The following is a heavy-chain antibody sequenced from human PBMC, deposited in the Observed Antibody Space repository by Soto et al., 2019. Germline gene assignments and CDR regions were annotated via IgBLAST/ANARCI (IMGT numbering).Heavy chain of an antibody. Sequence: PGESLKISCAASGFTFSSYGMHWVRQAPGKGLEWVAVIWYDGSNKYYADSVKGRFTISRDNPKNTLYLQMNSLRAEDTAVYYCAREIAARPNYYYYYGMDVWGQGTTVTVSS. CDR3: AREIAARPNYYYYYGMDV. CDR1: GFTFSSYG. J-gene: IGHJ6*02. V-gene: IGHV3-33*01. CDR2: IWYDGSNK. D-gene: IGHD6-6*01.